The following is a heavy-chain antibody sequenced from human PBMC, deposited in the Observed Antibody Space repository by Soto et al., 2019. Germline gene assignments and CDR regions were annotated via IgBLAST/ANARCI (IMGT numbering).Heavy chain of an antibody. J-gene: IGHJ6*02. V-gene: IGHV3-21*01. Sequence: GSLRLSCVGSGFTFSNFSINWVRQAPGKGLEWVSSISSRSDIYYADSLKGRFTISRDNAKNSVSLQMNSLRAEDTAVYYCAREYTAWPLAYGLDVWGQGTTVTVSS. CDR2: ISSRSDI. CDR1: GFTFSNFS. D-gene: IGHD2-2*02. CDR3: AREYTAWPLAYGLDV.